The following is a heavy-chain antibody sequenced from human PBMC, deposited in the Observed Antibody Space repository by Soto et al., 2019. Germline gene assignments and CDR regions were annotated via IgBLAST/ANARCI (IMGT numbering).Heavy chain of an antibody. CDR2: ISSSSSYI. Sequence: GGSPRLSCAASGFTFSSYSMNWVRQAPGKGLEWVSSISSSSSYIYYADSVKGRFTISRDNAKNSLYLQMNSLRAEDTAVYYCARVQQWLVIERDYYLDYWGQGTLVTVSS. CDR1: GFTFSSYS. V-gene: IGHV3-21*01. CDR3: ARVQQWLVIERDYYLDY. J-gene: IGHJ4*02. D-gene: IGHD6-19*01.